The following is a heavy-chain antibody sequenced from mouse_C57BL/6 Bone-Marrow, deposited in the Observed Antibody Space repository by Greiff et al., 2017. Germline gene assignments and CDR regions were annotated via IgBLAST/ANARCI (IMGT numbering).Heavy chain of an antibody. D-gene: IGHD2-1*01. CDR1: GYAFTSYW. J-gene: IGHJ1*03. CDR3: ARPIYYGNYGYFDV. Sequence: QVQLQQPGAELVRPGSSVKLSCKASGYAFTSYWMHWVKQRPIQGLEWIGNIDPSDSETHYNQKFKDKATLTVDKSSSTAYMQLSSLTSEDSAVYYCARPIYYGNYGYFDVWGTGTTVTVSS. V-gene: IGHV1-52*01. CDR2: IDPSDSET.